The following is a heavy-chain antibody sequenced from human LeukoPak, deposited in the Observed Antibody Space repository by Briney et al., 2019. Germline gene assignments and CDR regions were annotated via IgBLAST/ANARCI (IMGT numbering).Heavy chain of an antibody. Sequence: PSETLSLTCAVYGGSFSGYYWSRIRQPPGKGLEWIGEINHSGSTNYNPSLKSRVTISVDTSKNQFSLKLSSVTVADTAVYYCARALRDLQLERRGTRGPCYYYYMDVWGKGTTVTVSS. J-gene: IGHJ6*03. CDR1: GGSFSGYY. CDR2: INHSGST. D-gene: IGHD1-1*01. CDR3: ARALRDLQLERRGTRGPCYYYYMDV. V-gene: IGHV4-34*01.